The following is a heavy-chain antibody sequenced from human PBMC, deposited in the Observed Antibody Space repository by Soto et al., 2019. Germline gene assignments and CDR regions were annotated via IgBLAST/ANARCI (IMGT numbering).Heavy chain of an antibody. Sequence: QVQLVQSGTEVKEPGASVSLSCKASGYTFTTYYIHWVRQAPGQGLEWMGMINPSGGSTTYAQNSQGRVTMTWDTSTSTVYMDLNSRRSDDTAVYYCARATSAGNGRRVDVWGQGTTVTVSS. CDR2: INPSGGST. J-gene: IGHJ6*02. D-gene: IGHD6-13*01. CDR3: ARATSAGNGRRVDV. CDR1: GYTFTTYY. V-gene: IGHV1-46*01.